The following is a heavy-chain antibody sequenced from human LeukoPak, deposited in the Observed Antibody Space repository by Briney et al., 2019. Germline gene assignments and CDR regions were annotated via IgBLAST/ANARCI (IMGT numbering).Heavy chain of an antibody. CDR3: ARGGDGDILTGLVFDY. D-gene: IGHD3-9*01. CDR2: ISAYNGNT. Sequence: ASVKVSCKASGYXFTSYGISWVRQAPGQGLEWMGWISAYNGNTNYAQKLQGRVTMTTDTSTSTAYMELRSLRSDDTAVYYCARGGDGDILTGLVFDYWGQGTLVTVSS. J-gene: IGHJ4*02. V-gene: IGHV1-18*01. CDR1: GYXFTSYG.